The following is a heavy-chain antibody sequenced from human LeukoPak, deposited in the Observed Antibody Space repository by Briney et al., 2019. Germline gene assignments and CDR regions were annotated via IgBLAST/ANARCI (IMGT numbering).Heavy chain of an antibody. D-gene: IGHD3-10*01. V-gene: IGHV3-23*01. J-gene: IGHJ4*02. CDR1: GFTFSSSA. CDR3: AKRASGSGTSLYYFDY. Sequence: GGSLRLSCAASGFTFSSSAMTWVRQAPGKGLEWVSVISGSGGSTYYADSVKGRFTISRDKSNNTLYLQMNSLRAEDTAVYYCAKRASGSGTSLYYFDYWGQGTLVTVSS. CDR2: ISGSGGST.